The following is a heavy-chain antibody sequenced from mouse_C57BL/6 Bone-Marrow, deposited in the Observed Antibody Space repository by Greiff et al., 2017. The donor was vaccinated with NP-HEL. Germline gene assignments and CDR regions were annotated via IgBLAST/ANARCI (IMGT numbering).Heavy chain of an antibody. CDR3: ARNLSYYGSSHWYFDV. V-gene: IGHV1-50*01. CDR2: IDPSDSYT. J-gene: IGHJ1*03. Sequence: HVQLQQPGAELVKPGASVKLSCKASGYTFTSYWMQWVKQRPGQGLEWIGEIDPSDSYTNYNQKFKGKATLTVDTSSSTAYMQLSSLTSEDSAVYYCARNLSYYGSSHWYFDVWGTGTTVTVSS. CDR1: GYTFTSYW. D-gene: IGHD1-1*01.